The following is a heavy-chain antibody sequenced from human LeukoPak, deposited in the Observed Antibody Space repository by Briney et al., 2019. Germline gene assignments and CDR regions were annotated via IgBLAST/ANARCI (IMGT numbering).Heavy chain of an antibody. Sequence: GGSLRLSCAASGFTFSSYWMSWVRQAPGKGLEWVANTKQDGSEEYYLDSVKGRFTISRDNAKNSVYLQMNSLRVEDTAVYYCACVTPDYWGQGTLVTVSS. D-gene: IGHD5/OR15-5a*01. V-gene: IGHV3-7*01. CDR1: GFTFSSYW. J-gene: IGHJ4*02. CDR3: ACVTPDY. CDR2: TKQDGSEE.